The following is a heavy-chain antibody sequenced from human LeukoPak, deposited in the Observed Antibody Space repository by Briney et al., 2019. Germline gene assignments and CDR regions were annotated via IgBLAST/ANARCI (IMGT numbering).Heavy chain of an antibody. CDR2: IYHSGST. CDR3: ARRFGIAVAGPFDP. CDR1: GYSISSGYH. V-gene: IGHV4-38-2*02. Sequence: SETLPLTCTVSGYSISSGYHWGWIRQPPGKGLEWIGSIYHSGSTYYNPSLKSRVTISVDTSKNQFSLKLRSVTAADTAVYYCARRFGIAVAGPFDPWGQGTLVTVSS. J-gene: IGHJ5*02. D-gene: IGHD6-19*01.